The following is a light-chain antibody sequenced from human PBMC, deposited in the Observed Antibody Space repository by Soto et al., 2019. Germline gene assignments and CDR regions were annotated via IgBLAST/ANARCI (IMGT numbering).Light chain of an antibody. J-gene: IGKJ1*01. CDR1: QTISSNY. CDR2: GTS. Sequence: DIVLTQSPGTLSVSPGERATLSCRASQTISSNYLAWYQQKPGQPPSLLIYGTSSRATGIPDRFSGSGSGTAFTLTISRLEPEDSAIYYCQQYVSWTLGQGTKVEIK. CDR3: QQYVSWT. V-gene: IGKV3-20*01.